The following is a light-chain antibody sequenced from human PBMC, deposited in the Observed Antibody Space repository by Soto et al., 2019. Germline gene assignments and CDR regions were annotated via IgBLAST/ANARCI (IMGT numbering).Light chain of an antibody. CDR3: HQDGSWT. J-gene: IGKJ1*01. CDR2: GAS. CDR1: ERLSSVY. Sequence: WSMSKGALTLAQGKRATLCCRASERLSSVYLAWYQQRPGQPPRLLIYGASNRATGIPDMFSGSGAGTDFMRTLHSRETADLVEYSCHQDGSWTFGQGTKVDIK. V-gene: IGKV3-20*01.